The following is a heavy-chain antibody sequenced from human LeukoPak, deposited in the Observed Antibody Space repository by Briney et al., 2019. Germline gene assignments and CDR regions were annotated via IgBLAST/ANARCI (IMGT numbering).Heavy chain of an antibody. CDR1: GFTFSSYA. J-gene: IGHJ4*02. D-gene: IGHD1-14*01. CDR2: ISGHGGNT. CDR3: ANQPSLSSITDY. V-gene: IGHV3-23*01. Sequence: GGSLRLSCAASGFTFSSYAMNWVRQAPGQGLEWVSGISGHGGNTYYADSVRGRFTTSRDNSKNTLYLQMNSLRAEDTAVYYCANQPSLSSITDYWGQGTLVTVSS.